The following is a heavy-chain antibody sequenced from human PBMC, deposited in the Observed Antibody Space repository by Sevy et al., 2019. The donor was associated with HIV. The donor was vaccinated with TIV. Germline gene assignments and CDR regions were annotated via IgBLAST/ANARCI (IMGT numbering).Heavy chain of an antibody. CDR1: GGSISRGDYY. D-gene: IGHD2-15*01. CDR2: ISNSGST. Sequence: SETLSLTCTVSGGSISRGDYYWSWIRQHPGKGLEWIGYISNSGSTYYNPSLKSRVTISVDTSKNQFSLKLSTVTAADTSVYYCAREDRDIVYGMDVWGKGTTVTVSS. CDR3: AREDRDIVYGMDV. J-gene: IGHJ6*04. V-gene: IGHV4-31*03.